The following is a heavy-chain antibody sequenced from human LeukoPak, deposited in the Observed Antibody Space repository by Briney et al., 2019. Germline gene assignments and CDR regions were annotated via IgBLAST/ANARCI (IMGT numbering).Heavy chain of an antibody. CDR1: GFTFSNAW. CDR2: IKSKTDGGTK. V-gene: IGHV3-15*01. J-gene: IGHJ4*02. CDR3: TTVRLGTGNHDY. D-gene: IGHD4-23*01. Sequence: GGSLRLSCAASGFTFSNAWMSWVRQAPGKGLEWVGRIKSKTDGGTKDYAAPVKGRFTISRDDSKNTLYLQMNSLKTEDTAVYYCTTVRLGTGNHDYWGQGTLVTVSS.